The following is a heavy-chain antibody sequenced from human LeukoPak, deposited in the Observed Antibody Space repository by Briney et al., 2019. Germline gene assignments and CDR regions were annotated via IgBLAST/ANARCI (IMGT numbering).Heavy chain of an antibody. CDR2: IYTSGST. CDR3: ARDGFGDTMVRGVISDAFDI. V-gene: IGHV4-61*02. CDR1: GGSISSGSYY. Sequence: PSETLSLTCTVSGGSISSGSYYWSWIRQPAGKGLEWIGRIYTSGSTNYTPSLKSRVTISVDTSKNQFSLNLSSVTAADTAVYYCARDGFGDTMVRGVISDAFDIWGQGTMVTVSS. D-gene: IGHD3-10*01. J-gene: IGHJ3*02.